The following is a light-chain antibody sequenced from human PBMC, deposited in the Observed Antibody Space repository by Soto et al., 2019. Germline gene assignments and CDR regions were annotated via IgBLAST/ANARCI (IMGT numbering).Light chain of an antibody. V-gene: IGKV1-5*03. CDR2: KTS. CDR1: QSISNW. J-gene: IGKJ1*01. Sequence: DIQLPQSPSPLSASLGDRVTITCRASQSISNWVAWYQHKPGKAPKILIYKTSSLESGVPSRFSGSGSGTEFTLTISSLQHDDFATYYCQQYNGYRWTFGQGTKVDIK. CDR3: QQYNGYRWT.